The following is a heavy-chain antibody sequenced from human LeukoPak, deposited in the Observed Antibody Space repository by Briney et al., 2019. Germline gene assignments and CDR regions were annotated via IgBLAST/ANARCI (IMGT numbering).Heavy chain of an antibody. CDR3: ARAPTNSGYDY. J-gene: IGHJ4*02. Sequence: ASVKVSCKASGYAFTTFDFNWVRQASGQGPEWMGWMSPDTGYTGYAQKFQGRVTMTRDTSINTAYLELSRLTSEDTAVYYCARAPTNSGYDYWGQGTLITVSS. CDR1: GYAFTTFD. CDR2: MSPDTGYT. D-gene: IGHD3-22*01. V-gene: IGHV1-8*01.